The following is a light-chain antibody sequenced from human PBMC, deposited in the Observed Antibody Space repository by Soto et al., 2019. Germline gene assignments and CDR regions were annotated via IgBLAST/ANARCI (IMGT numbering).Light chain of an antibody. CDR3: HQYHFTPET. Sequence: DIAMTQSPDSLPGSLGERASINCKSSQIRLHRPDIKSSLAWYQQRAGQPPKLLLFWASTRQSGVPDRFSGTGSGTDFTLTISSLQAEDVALYFCHQYHFTPETFGQGTKVDIK. J-gene: IGKJ1*01. CDR2: WAS. CDR1: QIRLHRPDIKSS. V-gene: IGKV4-1*01.